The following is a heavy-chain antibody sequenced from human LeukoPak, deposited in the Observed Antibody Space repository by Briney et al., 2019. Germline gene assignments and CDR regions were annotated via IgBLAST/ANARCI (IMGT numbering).Heavy chain of an antibody. Sequence: SETLSLTCTVSGGSLTAGSNNWSWIRQPPGKGLEWIGYIYYSGSTNYNPSLKSRVTISVDTSKNQFSLKLSSVTAADTAVYYCAIEGLYAEYGLSLHLWGRGTLVSVSS. V-gene: IGHV4-61*01. CDR2: IYYSGST. CDR3: AIEGLYAEYGLSLHL. J-gene: IGHJ1*01. CDR1: GGSLTAGSNN. D-gene: IGHD2/OR15-2a*01.